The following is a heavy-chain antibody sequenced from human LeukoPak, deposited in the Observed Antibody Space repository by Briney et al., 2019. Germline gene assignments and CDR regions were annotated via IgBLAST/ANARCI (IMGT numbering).Heavy chain of an antibody. CDR1: GFTFSSYS. Sequence: GGSLRLSCAASGFTFSSYSMNWVRQAPGKGLEWVSYVGTSSDTIYYADSVKGRFTISRDNAKNSLYLQMNSLRAEDTAVYYCARRGSARYSGGWFADYWGQGTLVTVSS. CDR3: ARRGSARYSGGWFADY. J-gene: IGHJ4*02. CDR2: VGTSSDTI. D-gene: IGHD6-19*01. V-gene: IGHV3-48*01.